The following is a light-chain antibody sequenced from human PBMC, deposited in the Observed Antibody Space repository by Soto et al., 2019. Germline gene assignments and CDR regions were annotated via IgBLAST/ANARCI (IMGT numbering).Light chain of an antibody. Sequence: EIVLTQSPGTLSLSPGETATLSCRASQSVSSSYLVWYQQKPGQAPRLLIYGASHSDTGTPDRFRGSGSGKDFTLTINRLEPDDFAEYYCQLYGDSQTFGQGPKVEIK. V-gene: IGKV3-20*01. CDR1: QSVSSSY. CDR2: GAS. J-gene: IGKJ1*01. CDR3: QLYGDSQT.